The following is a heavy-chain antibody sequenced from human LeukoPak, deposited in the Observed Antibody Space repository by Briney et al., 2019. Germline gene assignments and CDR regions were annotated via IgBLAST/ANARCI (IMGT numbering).Heavy chain of an antibody. CDR2: INPSGGST. J-gene: IGHJ4*02. CDR3: ARAPKKSVAFDY. CDR1: GYTFTSYY. V-gene: IGHV1-46*01. Sequence: ASVKVSCKASGYTFTSYYMHWVRQAPGQGLEWMGIINPSGGSTSYAQKFQGRVTMTRDTSTSKVYMELSRLRSEETAVYYCARAPKKSVAFDYWGQGTLVTVSS. D-gene: IGHD2-21*01.